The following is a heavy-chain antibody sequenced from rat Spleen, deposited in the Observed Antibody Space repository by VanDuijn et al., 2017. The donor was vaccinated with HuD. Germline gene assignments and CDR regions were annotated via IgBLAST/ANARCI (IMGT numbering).Heavy chain of an antibody. CDR3: ARGPRYYDGYYGRFDY. J-gene: IGHJ2*01. Sequence: QVQLKESGPGLVQPSQTLSLTCTVSGFSLTSYNVHWVRQPTGKGLEWMGVIWAGGSTDYNSALKSRLSISRETSKSQVFLKVNSLQTEDIATYYCARGPRYYDGYYGRFDYWGQGVMVTVSS. CDR1: GFSLTSYN. D-gene: IGHD1-12*03. CDR2: IWAGGST. V-gene: IGHV2-30*01.